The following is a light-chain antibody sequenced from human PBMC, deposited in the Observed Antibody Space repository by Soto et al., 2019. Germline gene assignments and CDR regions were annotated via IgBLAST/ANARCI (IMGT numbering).Light chain of an antibody. CDR2: DVA. V-gene: IGLV2-14*03. CDR3: GSYTSSTTYV. CDR1: SSDVGGSNF. J-gene: IGLJ1*01. Sequence: QSALTQPASVSDSPGQSITIPCTGTSSDVGGSNFVSWYQQHPGKPPKLIIYDVANRPSGVSNRFSGSKSGSTASLIISRLQPEDEADYYCGSYTSSTTYVFGTGTKLTVL.